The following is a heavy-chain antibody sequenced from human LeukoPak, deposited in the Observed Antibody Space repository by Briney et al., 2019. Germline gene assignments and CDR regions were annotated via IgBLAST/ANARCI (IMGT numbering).Heavy chain of an antibody. CDR1: GFSFSNFG. CDR3: AKESREYESSAYGAN. Sequence: GGSLSLSCAASGFSFSNFGIHWVRQAPGKGLEWVAYIRDDGSNKNYADSVKGRFTISRDNSQNTLFLQMDSLRLEDTAVYYSAKESREYESSAYGANWGEGTLVTVSS. J-gene: IGHJ4*02. CDR2: IRDDGSNK. V-gene: IGHV3-30*02. D-gene: IGHD3-22*01.